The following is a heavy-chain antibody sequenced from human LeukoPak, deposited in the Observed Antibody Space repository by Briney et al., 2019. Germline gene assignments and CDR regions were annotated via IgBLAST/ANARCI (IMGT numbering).Heavy chain of an antibody. V-gene: IGHV3-30*03. CDR2: ISYDGSKK. Sequence: GGSLRPSCAASGFTFSSYGMHWVRQAPGKGLEGVAVISYDGSKKYYADSVKGRFTIYRDNSKTTLYLQMQSLRAEATAVYYCVVEPRYYYYGMDVWGQGTTVTVSS. D-gene: IGHD1-1*01. CDR1: GFTFSSYG. CDR3: VVEPRYYYYGMDV. J-gene: IGHJ6*02.